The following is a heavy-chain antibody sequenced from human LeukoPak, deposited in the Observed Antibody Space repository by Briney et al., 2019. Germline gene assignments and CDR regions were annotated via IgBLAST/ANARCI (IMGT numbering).Heavy chain of an antibody. CDR3: ARANALYCSSTSCLFHY. D-gene: IGHD2-2*01. V-gene: IGHV1-2*02. CDR2: INPNSGGT. Sequence: GASVKVSRKASGYTFTDYYIHWVRQAPGQGLEWMAWINPNSGGTYYAQNFHDRITLTRDTSISTAYMELSRLRSDDTAIYYCARANALYCSSTSCLFHYWGQGTLVTVSS. CDR1: GYTFTDYY. J-gene: IGHJ4*02.